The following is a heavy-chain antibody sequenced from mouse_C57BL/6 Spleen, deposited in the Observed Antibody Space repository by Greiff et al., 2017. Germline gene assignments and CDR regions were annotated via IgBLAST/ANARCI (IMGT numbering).Heavy chain of an antibody. CDR1: GYTFTSYW. V-gene: IGHV1-52*01. CDR3: ARLGYEGAMDY. CDR2: IDPSDSET. D-gene: IGHD2-2*01. Sequence: VQLQQPGAELVRPGSSVKLSCKASGYTFTSYWMHWVKQRPIQGLEWIGNIDPSDSETHYNQKFKDKATLTVDKSSSTAYMQLSSLTSEDSAVYYCARLGYEGAMDYWGQGTSVTVSS. J-gene: IGHJ4*01.